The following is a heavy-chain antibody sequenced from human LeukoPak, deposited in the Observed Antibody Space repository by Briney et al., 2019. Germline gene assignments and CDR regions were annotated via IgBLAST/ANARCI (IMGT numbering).Heavy chain of an antibody. J-gene: IGHJ4*02. Sequence: VASVKVSCKASGGTFSSYAISWVRQAPGQGREWMGGIIPIFGTANYAQKFQGRVTITADESTSTAYMELSSLRSEDTAVYYCAGSLLEWLAPRYYFDYWGQGTLVTVSS. D-gene: IGHD3-3*01. CDR1: GGTFSSYA. CDR3: AGSLLEWLAPRYYFDY. V-gene: IGHV1-69*13. CDR2: IIPIFGTA.